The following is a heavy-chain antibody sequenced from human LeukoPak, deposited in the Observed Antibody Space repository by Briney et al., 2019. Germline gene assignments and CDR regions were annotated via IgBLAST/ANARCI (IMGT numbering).Heavy chain of an antibody. J-gene: IGHJ3*02. CDR1: GGSISSGDYY. V-gene: IGHV4-30-4*08. CDR3: ARVIGVDAFDI. Sequence: SETLSLTCTVSGGSISSGDYYWSWIRQPPGKGREWIGYIYYSGSTYYNPSLKSRVTISVDTSKNQFSLKLSSVTAADTAVYYCARVIGVDAFDIWGQGTMATVSS. D-gene: IGHD1-26*01. CDR2: IYYSGST.